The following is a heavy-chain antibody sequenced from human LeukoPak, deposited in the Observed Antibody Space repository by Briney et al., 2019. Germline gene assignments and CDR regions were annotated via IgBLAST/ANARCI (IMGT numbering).Heavy chain of an antibody. V-gene: IGHV4-39*07. CDR2: IYYSGST. D-gene: IGHD6-19*01. Sequence: PSETLSLTCTVSGGSISSSSYYWVWIRQPPGKGLEWIGYIYYSGSTYYNPSLKSRVTISVDTSKTQFSLKLSSVTAADTAVYYCARAQVYSSGWFYFDYWGQGSLVTVSS. CDR1: GGSISSSSYY. CDR3: ARAQVYSSGWFYFDY. J-gene: IGHJ4*02.